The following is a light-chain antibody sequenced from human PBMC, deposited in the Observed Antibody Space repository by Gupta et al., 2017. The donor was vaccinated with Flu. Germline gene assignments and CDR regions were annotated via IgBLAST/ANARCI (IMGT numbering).Light chain of an antibody. V-gene: IGLV2-14*01. Sequence: QSALTQPASVSGSPGQSITISRTGNSSDGVRSYSVSWYQQHPSKAPKILIYDVSNRPSGVSSRFCGSKSGNTASLTISGLQAEDETDYYCSSNTSISTFEVFGTGTKVTVL. CDR2: DVS. CDR3: SSNTSISTFEV. J-gene: IGLJ1*01. CDR1: SSDGVRSYS.